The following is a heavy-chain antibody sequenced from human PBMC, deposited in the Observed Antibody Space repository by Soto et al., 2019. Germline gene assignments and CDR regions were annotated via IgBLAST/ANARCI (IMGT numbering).Heavy chain of an antibody. CDR3: ARTEWIQLWFDY. V-gene: IGHV4-31*03. J-gene: IGHJ4*02. CDR1: GASISSGGYY. Sequence: QVQLLESGPGLVKPSQTLSLICNVSGASISSGGYYWSWIRQRPGGGLEWLGFIYYRGICHYNPSLKSRATISVDTSKNQFSLKLISVTAADTAVYYCARTEWIQLWFDYWGQGALVTVS. CDR2: IYYRGIC. D-gene: IGHD5-18*01.